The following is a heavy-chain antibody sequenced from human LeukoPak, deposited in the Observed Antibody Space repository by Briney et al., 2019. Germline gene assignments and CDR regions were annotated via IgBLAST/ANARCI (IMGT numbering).Heavy chain of an antibody. CDR1: GFTFGNYA. V-gene: IGHV3-64*05. CDR2: ISASGDDT. CDR3: VKDSLPKSYSTTPYYAFDI. J-gene: IGHJ3*02. Sequence: GGSLRLSCSASGFTFGNYAIHWVRQAPGKGLECISAISASGDDTFYADSVKGRFTVSRDNSKNRLYFLLSSLRAEDTAVYYCVKDSLPKSYSTTPYYAFDIWGQGTMVTVSS. D-gene: IGHD6-13*01.